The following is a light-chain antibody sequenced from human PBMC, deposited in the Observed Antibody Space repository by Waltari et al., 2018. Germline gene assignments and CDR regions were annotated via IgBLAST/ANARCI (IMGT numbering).Light chain of an antibody. CDR3: MQATHWPWT. J-gene: IGKJ1*01. CDR2: QVS. CDR1: HSLVNRDGKPF. Sequence: DVVLTQSPLSLPVTLGQPASLSCRSTHSLVNRDGKPFFNWFLQRPGQSPRRLIYQVSYRDSGVPDRFSGSGSGTDFTLKISRVEAEDVGIYYCMQATHWPWTFGQGTKVE. V-gene: IGKV2-30*01.